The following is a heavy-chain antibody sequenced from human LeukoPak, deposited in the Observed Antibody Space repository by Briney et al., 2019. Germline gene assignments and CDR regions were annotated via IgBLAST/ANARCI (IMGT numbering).Heavy chain of an antibody. D-gene: IGHD2-2*01. CDR1: GYTFTIYD. Sequence: SVKVSCKASGYTFTIYDINWVRKATGQGLEWMGWMNPNSGNTGYAQKFQSRVTMTRNTSISTAYMDLSSMRSEDTAVYYCARDKGYCSSTSCDAPRYYYYYYYMDVWGKGTMVTVSS. CDR3: ARDKGYCSSTSCDAPRYYYYYYYMDV. CDR2: MNPNSGNT. V-gene: IGHV1-8*01. J-gene: IGHJ6*03.